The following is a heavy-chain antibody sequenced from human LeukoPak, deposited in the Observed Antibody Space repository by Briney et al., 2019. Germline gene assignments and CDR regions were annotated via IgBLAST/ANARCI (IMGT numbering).Heavy chain of an antibody. V-gene: IGHV4-30-4*08. CDR2: IYYSGST. CDR1: GGSISSGDYY. Sequence: PSQTLSLTCTVSGGSISSGDYYWSWIRQPPGKGLEWIGYIYYSGSTYYNPSLKSRVTISVDTSKNQFSLKLSSVTAADTAVYYCARGLLVIAAAGPEGGWFDPWGQGTLVTVSS. D-gene: IGHD6-13*01. J-gene: IGHJ5*02. CDR3: ARGLLVIAAAGPEGGWFDP.